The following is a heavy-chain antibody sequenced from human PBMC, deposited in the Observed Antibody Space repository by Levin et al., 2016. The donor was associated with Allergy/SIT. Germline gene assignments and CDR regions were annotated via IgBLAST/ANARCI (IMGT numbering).Heavy chain of an antibody. J-gene: IGHJ4*02. CDR1: GISFRSYW. V-gene: IGHV3-7*05. CDR2: IKQDGSEQ. Sequence: GGSLRLSCAASGISFRSYWMTWVRQAPGKGLEWVASIKQDGSEQHYVDSVKGRFTISRDNAKDSLYLQLSSLRGDDTAVYYCAKSLAVADYWGQGTLVTVSS. CDR3: AKSLAVADY. D-gene: IGHD6-19*01.